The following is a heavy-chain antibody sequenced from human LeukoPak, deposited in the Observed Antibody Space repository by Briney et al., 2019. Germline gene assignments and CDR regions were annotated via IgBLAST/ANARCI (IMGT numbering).Heavy chain of an antibody. V-gene: IGHV4-59*08. CDR2: IYHSGST. CDR1: GGFNTHYY. Sequence: SETLSLTCSVSGGFNTHYYWSWIRQPPGKGLEWIGYIYHSGSTNYNPSLKSRVTTSVDTSKNQFSLKLSSVTAADTAVYYCAAETTVTTFDYWGQGTLVTVSS. CDR3: AAETTVTTFDY. D-gene: IGHD4-17*01. J-gene: IGHJ4*02.